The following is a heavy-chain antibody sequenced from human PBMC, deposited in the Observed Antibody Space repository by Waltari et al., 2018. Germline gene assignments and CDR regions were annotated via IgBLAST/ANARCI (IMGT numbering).Heavy chain of an antibody. Sequence: QVQLQQWGAGLLRPSETLSLTCAVNGGSLSGPSWSWFRQAPGKGLEWIAEINYGGRANANPSLESRVTISVDTAKNQIFLKMNSVTAADTGLYYCAKQLVDVWDGLGGFDVWGQGTMITVSS. CDR2: INYGGRA. CDR1: GGSLSGPS. CDR3: AKQLVDVWDGLGGFDV. J-gene: IGHJ3*01. D-gene: IGHD3-16*01. V-gene: IGHV4-34*01.